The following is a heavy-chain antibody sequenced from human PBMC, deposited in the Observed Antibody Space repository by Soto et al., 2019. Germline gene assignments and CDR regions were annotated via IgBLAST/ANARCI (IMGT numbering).Heavy chain of an antibody. V-gene: IGHV4-39*01. J-gene: IGHJ3*02. CDR1: GGSISSSSYY. CDR3: ASPPLGIGAFDI. CDR2: IYYSGST. D-gene: IGHD7-27*01. Sequence: SETLPLTCTVSGGSISSSSYYWGWIRQPPGKGLEWIGSIYYSGSTYYNPSLKSRVTISVDTSKNQFSLKLSSVTAADTAVYYCASPPLGIGAFDIWGQGTMVTVSS.